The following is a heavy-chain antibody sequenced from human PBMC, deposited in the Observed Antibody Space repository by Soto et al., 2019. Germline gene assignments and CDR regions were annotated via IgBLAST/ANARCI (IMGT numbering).Heavy chain of an antibody. Sequence: QVQLVESGGGVVQPGRSLRLSCAASGFTFSSFAMHWVRQAPGKGLEWVAVIWYDGSNQEYADSVKGRFTISRDNSKNTVYLQRNGLRDEDTAVYHCAKAGAYCSGGSCYGHNWLDPWGQGTLVTVSS. CDR1: GFTFSSFA. CDR2: IWYDGSNQ. V-gene: IGHV3-33*06. D-gene: IGHD2-15*01. CDR3: AKAGAYCSGGSCYGHNWLDP. J-gene: IGHJ5*02.